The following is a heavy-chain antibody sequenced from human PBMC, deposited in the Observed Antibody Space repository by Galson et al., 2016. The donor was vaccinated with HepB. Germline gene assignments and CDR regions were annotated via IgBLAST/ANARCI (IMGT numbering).Heavy chain of an antibody. CDR2: IYVSGIT. J-gene: IGHJ3*01. Sequence: LSLTCTVSPGSISSSYYWSWIRQPAGKGLEWIGRIYVSGITNYNPSLKSRVSISVDTSKNQLSLKLTSVTATDTAVYYCASVQPQYSVSSSSGGFDFWGQGTRVIVSP. D-gene: IGHD6-6*01. CDR1: PGSISSSYY. CDR3: ASVQPQYSVSSSSGGFDF. V-gene: IGHV4-61*02.